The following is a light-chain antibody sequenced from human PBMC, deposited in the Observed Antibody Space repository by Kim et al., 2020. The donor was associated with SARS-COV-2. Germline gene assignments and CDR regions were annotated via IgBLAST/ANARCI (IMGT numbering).Light chain of an antibody. Sequence: ALVQTVRLTCQGDSLKNYYATWYQQRPGQAPLLVLYGKSTRPSGIPDRFSGSASGNTASLTITGAQAEDEADYYCTSRDSSGDHVVFGGGTKVTVL. CDR2: GKS. J-gene: IGLJ2*01. V-gene: IGLV3-19*01. CDR3: TSRDSSGDHVV. CDR1: SLKNYY.